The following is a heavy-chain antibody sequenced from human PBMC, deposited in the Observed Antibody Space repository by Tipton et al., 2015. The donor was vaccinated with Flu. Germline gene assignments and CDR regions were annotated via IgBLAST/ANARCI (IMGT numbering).Heavy chain of an antibody. CDR1: GGSVSSGRYY. CDR3: AKGRGAARSPGVFDS. Sequence: LRLSCTVSGGSVSSGRYYWSWLRQTAGKGLEWIGRIYTTGGTNYNPSLERRVTMSLDASKNQFSLRLTSVTAADSAVYFCAKGRGAARSPGVFDSWGQGTLVTVS. D-gene: IGHD3-10*01. J-gene: IGHJ4*02. V-gene: IGHV4-61*02. CDR2: IYTTGGT.